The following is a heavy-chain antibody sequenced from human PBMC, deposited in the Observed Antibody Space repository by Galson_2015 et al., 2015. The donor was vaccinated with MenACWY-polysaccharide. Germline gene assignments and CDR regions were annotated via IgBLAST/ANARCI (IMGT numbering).Heavy chain of an antibody. Sequence: SLRLSCAAPGFTFSDYYMTWIRQAPGKGLEWVSYISSSGSTIYYADSVKGRFTISRDNAKNSLYLQMNSLRADDTAVYYCARDHAPNDFWCYMDVWGKGTTVTVSS. J-gene: IGHJ6*03. CDR1: GFTFSDYY. V-gene: IGHV3-11*01. CDR3: ARDHAPNDFWCYMDV. D-gene: IGHD3-3*01. CDR2: ISSSGSTI.